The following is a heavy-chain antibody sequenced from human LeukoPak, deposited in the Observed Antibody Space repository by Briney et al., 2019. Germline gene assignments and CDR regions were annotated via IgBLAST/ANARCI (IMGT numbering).Heavy chain of an antibody. CDR3: ASGPLVVVAATPGYYYGMDV. D-gene: IGHD2-15*01. Sequence: GGFLRLSCAASGFTFSSYSMNWVRQAPGKGLEWVSSISSSSSYIYYADSVKGRFTISRDNAKNSLYLQMNSLRAEDTAVYYCASGPLVVVAATPGYYYGMDVWGQGTTVTVSS. CDR2: ISSSSSYI. J-gene: IGHJ6*02. V-gene: IGHV3-21*01. CDR1: GFTFSSYS.